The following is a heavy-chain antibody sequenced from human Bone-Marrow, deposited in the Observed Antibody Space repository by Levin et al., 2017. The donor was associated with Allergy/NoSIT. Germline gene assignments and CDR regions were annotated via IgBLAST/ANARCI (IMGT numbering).Heavy chain of an antibody. V-gene: IGHV3-53*01. CDR2: IYSGGNT. J-gene: IGHJ4*02. D-gene: IGHD2-15*01. Sequence: GESLKISCAASGFIISDHYMTWVRQAPGKGLEWVSIIYSGGNTYYADSVKGRFTISRDNSKNTLYLQMNSLRAEDTAVYYCVKEGYCSGGTCYKPYWGQGTLVTVSS. CDR1: GFIISDHY. CDR3: VKEGYCSGGTCYKPY.